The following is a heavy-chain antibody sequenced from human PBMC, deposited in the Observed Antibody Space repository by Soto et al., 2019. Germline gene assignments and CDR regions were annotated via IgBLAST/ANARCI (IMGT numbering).Heavy chain of an antibody. J-gene: IGHJ3*01. CDR1: GYSFTSSW. CDR3: VSPAGATTFDDFDV. V-gene: IGHV5-10-1*01. D-gene: IGHD1-26*01. Sequence: GQSLKISCKGCGYSFTSSWISWVRQMPGKGLEWMAMIDPSDSYTNYSPSFQGHVTISADKSITTAYLQWNSLKASDTAVYYCVSPAGATTFDDFDVWGQGTMVTVSS. CDR2: IDPSDSYT.